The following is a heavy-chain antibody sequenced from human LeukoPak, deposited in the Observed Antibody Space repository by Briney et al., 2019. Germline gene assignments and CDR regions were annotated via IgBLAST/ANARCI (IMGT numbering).Heavy chain of an antibody. Sequence: SETLSLTCTVSGGSISSSSYYWGWIRQPPGKGLECIGSIYYSGSTYYNPSLKSRVTISVDTSKNQFSLKLSSVTAADTAVYYCARGSGSYFWRWSQGTLVTVSS. D-gene: IGHD1-26*01. CDR2: IYYSGST. CDR1: GGSISSSSYY. J-gene: IGHJ4*02. V-gene: IGHV4-39*07. CDR3: ARGSGSYFWR.